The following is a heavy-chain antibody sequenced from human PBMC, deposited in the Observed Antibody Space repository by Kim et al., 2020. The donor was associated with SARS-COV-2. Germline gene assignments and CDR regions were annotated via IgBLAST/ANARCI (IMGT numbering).Heavy chain of an antibody. CDR3: ARDSHGAVFGVVIIPATGPNDYGMDV. CDR1: GFTFSSYS. V-gene: IGHV3-48*02. CDR2: ISSSSSTI. Sequence: GGSLRLSCAASGFTFSSYSMNWVRQAPGKGLEWVSYISSSSSTIYYADSVKGRFTISRDNAKNSLYLQMNSLRDEDTAVYYCARDSHGAVFGVVIIPATGPNDYGMDVWGQGTTVTVSS. D-gene: IGHD3-3*01. J-gene: IGHJ6*02.